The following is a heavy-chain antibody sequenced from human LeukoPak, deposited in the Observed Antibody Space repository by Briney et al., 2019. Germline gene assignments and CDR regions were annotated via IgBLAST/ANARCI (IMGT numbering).Heavy chain of an antibody. CDR3: ARETQVLLYNWFDP. V-gene: IGHV4-4*07. CDR1: GGSISSYY. J-gene: IGHJ5*02. CDR2: IYTSGST. Sequence: PSETLSLTCTVSGGSISSYYWSWIRQPPGKGLEWIGRIYTSGSTNYNPSLKSRVTMSVDTSKNQFSLKLSSVTAADTAVYYCARETQVLLYNWFDPWGQGTLVTVSS. D-gene: IGHD3-10*01.